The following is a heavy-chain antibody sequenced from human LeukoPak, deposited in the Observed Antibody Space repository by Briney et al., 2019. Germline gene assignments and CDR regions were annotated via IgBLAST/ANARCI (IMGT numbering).Heavy chain of an antibody. CDR1: GYTFTGYY. Sequence: ASVKVSCKASGYTFTGYYMHWVRQAPGQGLEWMGWMNPNSGGTNYAQKFQGRVTMTRDTSISTAYMELSRLRSDDTAVYYCARAPTVTISYFDYWGQGTLVTVSS. CDR2: MNPNSGGT. D-gene: IGHD4-17*01. J-gene: IGHJ4*02. V-gene: IGHV1-2*02. CDR3: ARAPTVTISYFDY.